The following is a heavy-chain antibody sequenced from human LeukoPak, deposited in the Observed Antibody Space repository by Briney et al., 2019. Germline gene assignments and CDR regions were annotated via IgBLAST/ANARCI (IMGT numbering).Heavy chain of an antibody. CDR2: INHSGST. Sequence: PSETLSLTCAVYGGSFSGYYWSWIRQAPGKGLEWIGEINHSGSTNYNPSLKSRVTISVDTSKNQFSLKLSSVTAADTAVYYCARGRGRRWFDPWGQGTLVTVSS. CDR1: GGSFSGYY. V-gene: IGHV4-34*01. CDR3: ARGRGRRWFDP. D-gene: IGHD2-15*01. J-gene: IGHJ5*02.